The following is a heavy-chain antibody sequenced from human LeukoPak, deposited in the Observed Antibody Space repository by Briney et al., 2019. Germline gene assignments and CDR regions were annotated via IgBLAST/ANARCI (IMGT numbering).Heavy chain of an antibody. CDR3: ARDPKITMVRGVEDAFDI. CDR1: GYTFTSYY. CDR2: INPSGGST. Sequence: ASVKVSCKASGYTFTSYYMHWVRQAPGQGLEWMGIINPSGGSTSYAQKFQGRVTMTRDTSISAAYMELSRLRSDDTAVYYCARDPKITMVRGVEDAFDIWGQGTMVTVSS. V-gene: IGHV1-46*01. J-gene: IGHJ3*02. D-gene: IGHD3-10*01.